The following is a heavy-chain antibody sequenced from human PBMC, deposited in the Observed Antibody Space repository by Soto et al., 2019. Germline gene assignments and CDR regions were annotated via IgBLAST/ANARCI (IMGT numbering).Heavy chain of an antibody. V-gene: IGHV4-31*03. CDR1: RGSISSGGYF. CDR2: IYYSGST. J-gene: IGHJ4*02. D-gene: IGHD1-1*01. Sequence: SETLSLTCTVSRGSISSGGYFWSWIRQHPEKGLEWIGYIYYSGSTYYNPSLKSRVSISVDPSQNQFSLKLSSATAADTAVYYCARGATGNRHFDFWGQGALVTVSS. CDR3: ARGATGNRHFDF.